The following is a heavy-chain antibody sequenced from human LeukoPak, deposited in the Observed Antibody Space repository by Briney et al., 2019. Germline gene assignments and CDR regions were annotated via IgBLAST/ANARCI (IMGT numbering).Heavy chain of an antibody. V-gene: IGHV1-3*01. CDR1: GYTFSSYA. CDR2: MNAGNGNT. CDR3: AIGYCSGGSCYVFDY. Sequence: ASVKVSCEASGYTFSSYAMHWVRHAPRQRLEWMGWMNAGNGNTTYSQKFHGRVTITRDTSASTAYMELSSLRSEDTAVYYCAIGYCSGGSCYVFDYWGQGTPVTVSS. D-gene: IGHD2-15*01. J-gene: IGHJ4*02.